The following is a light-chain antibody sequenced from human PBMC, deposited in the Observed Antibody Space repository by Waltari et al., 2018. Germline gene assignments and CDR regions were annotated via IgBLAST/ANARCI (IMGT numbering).Light chain of an antibody. Sequence: EIVLTQSPGTLSLSPGVRATLSCRASQSVSSSYLVWYQQKPGQAPRLLIYGASSRATGIPDRFSGSGSGTDFTLTISRLEPEDFAVYYCQQYGSSPFTFGPGTKVDIK. CDR3: QQYGSSPFT. CDR1: QSVSSSY. V-gene: IGKV3-20*01. J-gene: IGKJ3*01. CDR2: GAS.